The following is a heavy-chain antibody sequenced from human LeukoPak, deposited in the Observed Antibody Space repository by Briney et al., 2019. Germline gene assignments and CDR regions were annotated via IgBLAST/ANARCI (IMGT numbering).Heavy chain of an antibody. Sequence: ASVKVSCKASGYTFTSYDINWVRQATGQRLEWMGWMNPNSGNTGYAQKVQGRVTMTRNTSISTAYMELSSLRSEDTAVYYCARDDSSSWYIPFDYWGQGTLVTVSS. V-gene: IGHV1-8*01. CDR2: MNPNSGNT. J-gene: IGHJ4*02. CDR1: GYTFTSYD. CDR3: ARDDSSSWYIPFDY. D-gene: IGHD6-13*01.